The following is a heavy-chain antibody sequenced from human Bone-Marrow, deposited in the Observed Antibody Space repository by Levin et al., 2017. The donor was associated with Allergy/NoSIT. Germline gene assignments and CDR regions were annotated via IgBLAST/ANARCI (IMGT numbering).Heavy chain of an antibody. CDR2: IWYDGSNK. CDR3: ARDRGYYGSGSHYGMDV. J-gene: IGHJ6*02. D-gene: IGHD3-10*01. V-gene: IGHV3-33*01. CDR1: GFTFSSYG. Sequence: GESLKISCAASGFTFSSYGMHWVRQAPGKGLEWVAVIWYDGSNKYYADSVKGRFTISRDNSKNTLYLQMNSLRAEDTAVYYCARDRGYYGSGSHYGMDVWGQGTTVTVSS.